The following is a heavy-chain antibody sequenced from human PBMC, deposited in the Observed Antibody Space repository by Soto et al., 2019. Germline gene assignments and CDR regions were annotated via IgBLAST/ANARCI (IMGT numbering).Heavy chain of an antibody. D-gene: IGHD6-13*01. J-gene: IGHJ6*02. V-gene: IGHV4-4*07. Sequence: PSETLSLTCTVSGGSISSYYWSWIRQPAGKGLEWIGRIYTSGSTNYNPSLKSRVTMSVDTSKNQFSLKLSSVTAADTAVYYCARDTAWAAAGYYYYYGMDVWGQGTTVTVS. CDR2: IYTSGST. CDR3: ARDTAWAAAGYYYYYGMDV. CDR1: GGSISSYY.